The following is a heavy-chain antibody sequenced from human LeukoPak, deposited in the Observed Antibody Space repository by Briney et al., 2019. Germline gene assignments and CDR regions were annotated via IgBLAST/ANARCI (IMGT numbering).Heavy chain of an antibody. CDR3: AGVSSSGWSGGFDY. J-gene: IGHJ4*02. D-gene: IGHD6-19*01. V-gene: IGHV1-24*01. CDR1: GYTLTELS. Sequence: ASVKVSCKVSGYTLTELSMHWVRQAPGKGLEWMGGFDPEDGETIYAQKFQGRVTMTEDTSTDTAYMELSSLRSEDTAVYYCAGVSSSGWSGGFDYWGQGTLVTVSS. CDR2: FDPEDGET.